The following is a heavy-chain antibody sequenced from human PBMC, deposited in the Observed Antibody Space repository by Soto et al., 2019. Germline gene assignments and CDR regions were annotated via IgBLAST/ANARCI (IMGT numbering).Heavy chain of an antibody. J-gene: IGHJ5*02. CDR1: GDSIGGVGY. Sequence: SETLSLTCTVSGDSIGGVGYWSWIRQFPGRGLEWIGRISSSGSTYYNPALNNRISLSLDTSQNQFSLKLLSVTAADTAIYYCARSGVTGIVIPSHWFDPWGQGTLVTVSS. V-gene: IGHV4-31*03. CDR2: ISSSGST. D-gene: IGHD2-21*02. CDR3: ARSGVTGIVIPSHWFDP.